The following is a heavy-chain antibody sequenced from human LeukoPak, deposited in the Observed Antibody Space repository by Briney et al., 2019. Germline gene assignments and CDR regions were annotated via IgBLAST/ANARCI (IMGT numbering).Heavy chain of an antibody. D-gene: IGHD6-25*01. CDR1: GYTFTSYA. J-gene: IGHJ4*02. Sequence: ASVKVSCKASGYTFTSYAMHWVRQAPGQRLEWMGWINAGNGNATYTQKFQDGVTFTRDTSASTAYMDLSSLRSEDTAVYYCARVSSGWHGYLDYWGQGTPVTVSS. CDR3: ARVSSGWHGYLDY. V-gene: IGHV1-3*01. CDR2: INAGNGNA.